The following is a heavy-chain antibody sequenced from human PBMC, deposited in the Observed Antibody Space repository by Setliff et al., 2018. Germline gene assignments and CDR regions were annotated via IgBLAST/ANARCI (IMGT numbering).Heavy chain of an antibody. CDR1: GYTFTGYY. D-gene: IGHD1-26*01. CDR3: ATDIAFLVGATAQNWGVDAFDI. Sequence: ASVKVSCKASGYTFTGYYMYWVRQAPGKGLEWMGGFDPEDGETIYAQKFQGRVTMTEDTSTDTAYMELSSLRSEDTAVYYCATDIAFLVGATAQNWGVDAFDIWGQGTMVTVSS. V-gene: IGHV1-24*01. CDR2: FDPEDGET. J-gene: IGHJ3*02.